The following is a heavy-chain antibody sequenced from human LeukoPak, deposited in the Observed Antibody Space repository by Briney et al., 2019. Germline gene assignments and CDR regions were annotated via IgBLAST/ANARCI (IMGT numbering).Heavy chain of an antibody. CDR3: AKDQELWFGVPNWFDP. J-gene: IGHJ5*02. D-gene: IGHD3-10*01. CDR1: GFTFSSYA. CDR2: ITGSGGST. V-gene: IGHV3-23*01. Sequence: PGGSLRLSCAASGFTFSSYALNWVRQAPGKGLEWVSAITGSGGSTYYADSVKGRFTVSRDDSKNTLYLQMNSLRAEDTAVYYCAKDQELWFGVPNWFDPWGQGTLVTVSS.